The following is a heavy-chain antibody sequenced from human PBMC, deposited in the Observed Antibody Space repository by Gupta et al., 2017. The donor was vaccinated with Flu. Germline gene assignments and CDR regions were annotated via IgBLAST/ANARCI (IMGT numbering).Heavy chain of an antibody. CDR2: ISGSGSRT. J-gene: IGHJ3*02. Sequence: WVRQAPGKGLEWVSGISGSGSRTYYADSVKGRFTISRDNSKNTLYLQMNSLRAEDTAVYYCAKDYFTGTNYIDAFDIWGQGTMVTVSS. D-gene: IGHD3-3*01. V-gene: IGHV3-23*01. CDR3: AKDYFTGTNYIDAFDI.